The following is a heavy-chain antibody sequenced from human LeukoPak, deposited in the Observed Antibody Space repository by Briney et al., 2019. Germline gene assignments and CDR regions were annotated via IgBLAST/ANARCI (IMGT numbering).Heavy chain of an antibody. V-gene: IGHV3-74*03. CDR1: GFPFSSYW. J-gene: IGHJ4*02. Sequence: GGSLRLSCEPSGFPFSSYWMLWVRQAPGKGLVWVSRISGDGTIKTYADFVRGRCTISRDNTKNILYLQMNSLKVEDTATYFCSRSQFDYWGQGVLVTVSP. CDR3: SRSQFDY. CDR2: ISGDGTIK.